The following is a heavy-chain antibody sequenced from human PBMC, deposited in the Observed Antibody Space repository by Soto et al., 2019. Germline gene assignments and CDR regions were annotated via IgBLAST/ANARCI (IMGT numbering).Heavy chain of an antibody. CDR2: IYSGGST. CDR3: AREHPRVYPDAFDI. D-gene: IGHD6-13*01. Sequence: GGSLRLSCAASGFTVSSNYMSWVRQAPGKGLEWVSVIYSGGSTYYADSVKGRFTISRDNSKNTLYLQMNSLRAEDTAVYYCAREHPRVYPDAFDIWGQGTMVTVSS. CDR1: GFTVSSNY. V-gene: IGHV3-66*01. J-gene: IGHJ3*02.